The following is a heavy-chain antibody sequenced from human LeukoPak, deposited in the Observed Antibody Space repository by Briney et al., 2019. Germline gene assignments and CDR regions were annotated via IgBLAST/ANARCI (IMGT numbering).Heavy chain of an antibody. CDR3: ARGTVGGKTPFDY. Sequence: ASVKVSCKASDYTFTSYGISWVRQAPGQGLEWMGWISPYNGNTNYAQNLQGRVTMTTDTSTTTAYMELRSLRSDDTAVYYCARGTVGGKTPFDYWGQGTLVTVSS. V-gene: IGHV1-18*01. J-gene: IGHJ4*02. D-gene: IGHD1-26*01. CDR2: ISPYNGNT. CDR1: DYTFTSYG.